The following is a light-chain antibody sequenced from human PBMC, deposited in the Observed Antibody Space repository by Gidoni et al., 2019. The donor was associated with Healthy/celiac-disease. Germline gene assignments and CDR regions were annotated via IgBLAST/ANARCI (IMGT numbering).Light chain of an antibody. CDR3: QQSYNTPLT. Sequence: DIQMTQPPSSLSASVGDRVTITCRARQSSSSYVNWYQQKAGKAHKLLIYAASSLQSVVPSMFSGSGSGTDVTLTISSLQPEDFATYYCQQSYNTPLTFGQGTKLEIK. V-gene: IGKV1-39*01. J-gene: IGKJ2*01. CDR2: AAS. CDR1: QSSSSY.